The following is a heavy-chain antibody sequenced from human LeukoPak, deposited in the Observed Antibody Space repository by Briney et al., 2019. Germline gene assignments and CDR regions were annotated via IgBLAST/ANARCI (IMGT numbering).Heavy chain of an antibody. CDR3: ARGRYTMVRGVIKALNWFDP. D-gene: IGHD3-10*01. V-gene: IGHV4-59*01. CDR2: IYYSGST. CDR1: GGSISSYY. J-gene: IGHJ5*02. Sequence: SETLSLTCTVSGGSISSYYWSWIRQPPGKGLEWIGYIYYSGSTNYNPSLKSRVTISVDTSKNQFSLELSSVTAADTAVYYCARGRYTMVRGVIKALNWFDPWGQGTLVTVSS.